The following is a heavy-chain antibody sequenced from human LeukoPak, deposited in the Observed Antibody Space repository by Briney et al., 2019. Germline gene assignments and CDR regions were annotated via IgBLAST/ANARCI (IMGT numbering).Heavy chain of an antibody. CDR2: INSDGSWT. CDR1: GNYW. J-gene: IGHJ4*02. V-gene: IGHV3-74*01. CDR3: VSFYETC. Sequence: GGSLRLSCAPSGNYWMHWVRQVPGKGLAWVSHINSDGSWTSYADSVKGRFTISKDNAKNTVYLQMNSPRAEDTAVYYCVSFYETCWGRGTLVTVSS. D-gene: IGHD2/OR15-2a*01.